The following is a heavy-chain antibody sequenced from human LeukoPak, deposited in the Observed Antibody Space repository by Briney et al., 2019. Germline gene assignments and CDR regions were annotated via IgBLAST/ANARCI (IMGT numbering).Heavy chain of an antibody. V-gene: IGHV3-11*06. CDR2: ISPTTAYT. D-gene: IGHD4-17*01. CDR1: AFIFSDSY. J-gene: IGHJ4*02. CDR3: ARDRASGDYVFDL. Sequence: PGGCLRPAWAAAAFIFSDSYTTWIRQAPGNGLEWVSYISPTTAYTNSADSVKGRFTISRDTAKNSVYMQLNSLRPDDTAVYYCARDRASGDYVFDLWGQGTLVTVSP.